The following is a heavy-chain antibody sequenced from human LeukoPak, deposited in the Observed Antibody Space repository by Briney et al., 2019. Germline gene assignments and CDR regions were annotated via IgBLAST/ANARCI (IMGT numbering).Heavy chain of an antibody. CDR1: GFTFSSYA. J-gene: IGHJ6*03. CDR2: ISYDGSNK. CDR3: ARSARPFSYYYGSGPNYMDV. Sequence: GGSLRLSCAASGFTFSSYAMHWVRQAPGKGLEWVAVISYDGSNKYYADSVKGRFTISRDNSKNTLYLQMGSLRAEDMAVYYCARSARPFSYYYGSGPNYMDVWGKGTTVTVSS. V-gene: IGHV3-30*14. D-gene: IGHD3-10*01.